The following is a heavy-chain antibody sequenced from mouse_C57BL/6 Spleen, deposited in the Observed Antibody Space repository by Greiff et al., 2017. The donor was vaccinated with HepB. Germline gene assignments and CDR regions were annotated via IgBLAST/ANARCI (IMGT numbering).Heavy chain of an antibody. CDR2: IYPGDGAT. J-gene: IGHJ2*01. V-gene: IGHV1-82*01. CDR1: GYAFSSSW. D-gene: IGHD1-1*01. CDR3: ARGPTVGGY. Sequence: QVQLKQSGPELVKPGASVKISCKASGYAFSSSWMNWVKQRPGKGLEWIGRIYPGDGATNYNGKFKGKATLTADKSSSTAYMQLSSLTSEDAAVYFCARGPTVGGYWGQGTTLTVSS.